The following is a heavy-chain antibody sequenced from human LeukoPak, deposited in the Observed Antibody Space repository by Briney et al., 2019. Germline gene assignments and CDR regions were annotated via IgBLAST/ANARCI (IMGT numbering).Heavy chain of an antibody. J-gene: IGHJ4*02. CDR1: GYTFTSYW. Sequence: GESLQISCKGSGYTFTSYWIGWVRQMPGKGLEWMGIIYPGDSESKYRPSLQGQVAISVDKSINTAYLQWSRLKASDTAIYYCARIEGSTFDYWGQGTLVTVSS. CDR2: IYPGDSES. CDR3: ARIEGSTFDY. V-gene: IGHV5-51*01.